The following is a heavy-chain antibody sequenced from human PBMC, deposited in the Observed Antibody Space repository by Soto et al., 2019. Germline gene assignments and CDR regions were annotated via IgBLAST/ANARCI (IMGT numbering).Heavy chain of an antibody. CDR1: GGSISSGGYS. D-gene: IGHD3-16*01. CDR2: IYHSGST. J-gene: IGHJ5*02. V-gene: IGHV4-30-2*01. Sequence: TLSLTCAVSGGSISSGGYSWSWIRRPPGKGLEWIGYIYHSGSTYYNPSLKSRVTISVDRSKNQFSLKLSSVTAADTAVYYCATTAGGNWFDPWGQGTLVTVSS. CDR3: ATTAGGNWFDP.